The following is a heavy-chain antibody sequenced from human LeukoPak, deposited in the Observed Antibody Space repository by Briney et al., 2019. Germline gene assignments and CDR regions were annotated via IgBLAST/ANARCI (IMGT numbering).Heavy chain of an antibody. CDR2: IYTSGRP. J-gene: IGHJ4*02. V-gene: IGHV4-61*02. Sequence: SETLSLTRTVSGGSISRGSYYWSWIRQPAGKGLEWIGRIYTSGRPNYNPSLKSRVTISVDTSKNQFSLKLSSVTAADTAVYYCARDQKGPFDYWGQGTLVTVSS. CDR3: ARDQKGPFDY. CDR1: GGSISRGSYY.